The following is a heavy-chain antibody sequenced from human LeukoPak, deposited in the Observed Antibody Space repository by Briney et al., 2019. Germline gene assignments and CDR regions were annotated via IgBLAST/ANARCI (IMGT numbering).Heavy chain of an antibody. CDR3: ARIRRYYVSPDWVNP. V-gene: IGHV1-2*02. CDR1: VYTFTHYS. J-gene: IGHJ5*02. CDR2: INPNSGGT. Sequence: GASVKVSCKASVYTFTHYSMHWVRQAPGQGLEWMGWINPNSGGTNYAQKFQGRVTMTRDTSISTAYMELSRLRSDDTAVYYCARIRRYYVSPDWVNPCGQGTLVTVSS. D-gene: IGHD3-10*02.